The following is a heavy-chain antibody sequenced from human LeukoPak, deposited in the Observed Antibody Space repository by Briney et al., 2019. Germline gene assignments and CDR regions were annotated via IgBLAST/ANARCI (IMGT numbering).Heavy chain of an antibody. CDR3: ARDKLVDTAMVFDY. V-gene: IGHV3-33*08. CDR2: IWYDGGNK. D-gene: IGHD5-18*01. CDR1: GFTFSSYG. J-gene: IGHJ4*02. Sequence: GGSLRLSCAASGFTFSSYGMHWVRQAPGKGLEWVAVIWYDGGNKYYADSVKGRFTISRDNSKNTLYLQMNSLRAEDTAVYYCARDKLVDTAMVFDYWGQGTLVTVSS.